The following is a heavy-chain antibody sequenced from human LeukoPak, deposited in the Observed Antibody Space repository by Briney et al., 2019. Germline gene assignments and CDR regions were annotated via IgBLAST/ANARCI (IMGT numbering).Heavy chain of an antibody. V-gene: IGHV4-61*02. CDR1: GGSISSGNYY. D-gene: IGHD1-26*01. CDR2: IYTSGST. J-gene: IGHJ4*02. CDR3: ARDSGSYRPNFDY. Sequence: SQTLSLTCTVSGGSISSGNYYWSCIRQPARKRLAWIGRIYTSGSTNYNPSLKSRVTISVDTSKNQFSLKLSSVTAADTAVYYCARDSGSYRPNFDYWGQGTLVTVSS.